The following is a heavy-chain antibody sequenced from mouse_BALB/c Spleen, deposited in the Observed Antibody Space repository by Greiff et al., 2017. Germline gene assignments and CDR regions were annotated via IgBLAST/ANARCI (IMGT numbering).Heavy chain of an antibody. V-gene: IGHV14-3*02. CDR1: GFNIKDTY. Sequence: VQLQQSGAELVKPGASVKLSCTASGFNIKDTYMHWVKQRPEQGLEWIGRIDPANGNTKYDPKFQGKATITADTSSNTAYLQLSSLTSEDTAVYYCARRGLRPYYAMDDWGQGTSVTVSS. CDR3: ARRGLRPYYAMDD. J-gene: IGHJ4*01. CDR2: IDPANGNT. D-gene: IGHD2-4*01.